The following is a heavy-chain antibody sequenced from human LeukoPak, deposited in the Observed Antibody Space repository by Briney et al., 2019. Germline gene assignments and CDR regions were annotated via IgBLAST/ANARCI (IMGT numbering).Heavy chain of an antibody. V-gene: IGHV1-18*01. D-gene: IGHD3-10*01. CDR3: ARVGRASGSLGYGMDV. J-gene: IGHJ6*02. Sequence: ASMNVSCKASGYEFASDGISWVRQAAGQGLEGMGWISAYNGNTNYAQKFQDRVTMTTDTSTRTAYMELRSLKFDDTAVYYCARVGRASGSLGYGMDVWGLGTTVTVSS. CDR2: ISAYNGNT. CDR1: GYEFASDG.